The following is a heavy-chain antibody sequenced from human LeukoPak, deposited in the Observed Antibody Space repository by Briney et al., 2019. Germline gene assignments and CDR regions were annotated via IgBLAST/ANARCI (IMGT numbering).Heavy chain of an antibody. CDR2: ISSSGSTI. Sequence: GGSLRLSCAASGFTISSYEMNWVRQAPGKGLEWVSYISSSGSTIYYADSVKGRFTISRDNAKNSLYLQVNSLRAEDTAVYYCARDSRGSSSWYGYYYYGVDVWGQGTTVTVSS. CDR1: GFTISSYE. D-gene: IGHD6-13*01. J-gene: IGHJ6*02. CDR3: ARDSRGSSSWYGYYYYGVDV. V-gene: IGHV3-48*03.